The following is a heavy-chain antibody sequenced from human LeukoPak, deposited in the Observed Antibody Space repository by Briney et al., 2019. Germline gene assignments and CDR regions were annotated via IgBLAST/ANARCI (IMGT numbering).Heavy chain of an antibody. CDR2: ISVSGST. J-gene: IGHJ4*02. Sequence: PGGSLRLSCAASGFTFRSYAMSWVRQAPGKGLEWVSGISVSGSTYYADSVKGRFTISRDNSKNTLYLQMNSLGAEDTAVYYCAKDRESTVTTTGYWGQGTLVTVSS. D-gene: IGHD4-17*01. CDR3: AKDRESTVTTTGY. CDR1: GFTFRSYA. V-gene: IGHV3-23*01.